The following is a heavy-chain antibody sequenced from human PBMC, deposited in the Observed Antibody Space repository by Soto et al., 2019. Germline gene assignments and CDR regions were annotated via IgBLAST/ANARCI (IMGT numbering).Heavy chain of an antibody. CDR3: ARRYGTSMDV. CDR2: IYYSGST. D-gene: IGHD5-18*01. V-gene: IGHV4-59*01. J-gene: IGHJ6*02. CDR1: GGSISSYY. Sequence: SETLSLTYTVSGGSISSYYWSWIRQPPGKGLQWIGYIYYSGSTNYNPSLKSRVTISVDTSKNQFSLKLSSVTAADTAVYYCARRYGTSMDVWGQGTTVTVS.